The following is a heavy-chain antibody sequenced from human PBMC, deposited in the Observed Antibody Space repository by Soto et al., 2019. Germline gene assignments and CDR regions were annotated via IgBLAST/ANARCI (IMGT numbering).Heavy chain of an antibody. V-gene: IGHV3-23*01. D-gene: IGHD1-1*01. Sequence: GGSLRLSCAASGFTFIRYAMSWVRQTPGKGLEWVSLINDNGRITYYADSVKGRLTISRDNSKNILYLQLNSLRAEDTAIYYCTAGTISDWYTFWGQGTLVTVSS. J-gene: IGHJ4*02. CDR2: INDNGRIT. CDR3: TAGTISDWYTF. CDR1: GFTFIRYA.